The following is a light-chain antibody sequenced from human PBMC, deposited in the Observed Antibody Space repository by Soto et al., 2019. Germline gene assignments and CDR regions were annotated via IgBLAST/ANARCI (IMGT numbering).Light chain of an antibody. CDR1: SSDVGGYNY. V-gene: IGLV2-8*01. J-gene: IGLJ2*01. Sequence: QSALTQPPSASGSPGQSVTISCTGTSSDVGGYNYVSWYQQHPGRAPKLMIYEVSKRPSGVPDRFSGSKSGNTASLTVSGLQPEDEADYYCSSYAGSSNLGVFGGVTKLTVL. CDR3: SSYAGSSNLGV. CDR2: EVS.